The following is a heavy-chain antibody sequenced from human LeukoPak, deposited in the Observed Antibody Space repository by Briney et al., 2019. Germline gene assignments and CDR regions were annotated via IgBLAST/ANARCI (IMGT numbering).Heavy chain of an antibody. CDR3: AKASAADILYNYGMDV. CDR2: ISGSGGST. J-gene: IGHJ6*02. D-gene: IGHD6-25*01. V-gene: IGHV3-23*01. CDR1: GFTFSSYA. Sequence: GGSLRLSCAASGFTFSSYAMSWVRQAPEKGLEWVSAISGSGGSTYYADSVKGRFTISRDNSKNTLYLQMNSLRAEDTAVYYCAKASAADILYNYGMDVWGQGTTVTVSS.